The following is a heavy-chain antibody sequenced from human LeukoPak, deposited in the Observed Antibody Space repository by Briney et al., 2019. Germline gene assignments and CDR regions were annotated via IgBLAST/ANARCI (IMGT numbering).Heavy chain of an antibody. J-gene: IGHJ3*02. Sequence: GGPLRLSCAASGFSFSSYGMAWVRQAPGQGLEWVAVISVSATATNHAASVKGRFTISRDDSKNTLYLQMNSLRAEDTAVYYCARGAPSVLRYFNWLQHAFDIWGQGTMVTVSS. CDR3: ARGAPSVLRYFNWLQHAFDI. CDR2: ISVSATAT. V-gene: IGHV3-23*01. CDR1: GFSFSSYG. D-gene: IGHD3-9*01.